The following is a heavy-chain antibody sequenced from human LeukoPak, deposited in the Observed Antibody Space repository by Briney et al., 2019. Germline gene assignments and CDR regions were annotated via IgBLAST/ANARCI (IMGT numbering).Heavy chain of an antibody. Sequence: GGSLRLSCAASGFTFSSYSMNWVRQAPGKGLEWVSSISSSSSYIYYADSVKGRFTISRDNAKNSLYLQMNGLRAEDTAVYYCASPRATFDPWGQGTLVTVSS. CDR2: ISSSSSYI. CDR3: ASPRATFDP. CDR1: GFTFSSYS. V-gene: IGHV3-21*01. J-gene: IGHJ5*02.